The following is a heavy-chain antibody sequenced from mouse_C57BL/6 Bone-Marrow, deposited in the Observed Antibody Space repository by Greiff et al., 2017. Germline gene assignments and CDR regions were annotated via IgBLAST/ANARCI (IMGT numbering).Heavy chain of an antibody. CDR1: GYTFTDYE. CDR2: IDPETGGT. CDR3: TSGGDITTVVADY. V-gene: IGHV1-15*01. Sequence: VQLQQSGAELVRPGASVTLSCKASGYTFTDYEMHWVKQTPVHGLEWIGAIDPETGGTDYNTKFQGKAILTADKSSRTAYMVLRSLTSEASAVYYCTSGGDITTVVADYWGQGTTLTVSS. D-gene: IGHD1-1*01. J-gene: IGHJ2*01.